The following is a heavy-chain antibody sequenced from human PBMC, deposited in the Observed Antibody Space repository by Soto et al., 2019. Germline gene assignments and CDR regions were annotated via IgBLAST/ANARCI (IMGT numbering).Heavy chain of an antibody. CDR2: ISYDGSNE. V-gene: IGHV3-30-3*01. Sequence: QVQLVESGGGVVQPGRSLRLSCAASGFTFTNYAMRWVRQAPGKGLEWVAFISYDGSNEYYADSVKGRFTISRDDSKKTLFLQMNSLRAEDTAVYYCARDGQPYCGGGSCYYLDYWGRGTLVTVSS. CDR1: GFTFTNYA. J-gene: IGHJ4*02. CDR3: ARDGQPYCGGGSCYYLDY. D-gene: IGHD2-15*01.